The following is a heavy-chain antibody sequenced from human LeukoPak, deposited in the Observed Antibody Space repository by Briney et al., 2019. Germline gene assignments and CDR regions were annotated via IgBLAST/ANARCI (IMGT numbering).Heavy chain of an antibody. CDR2: IYYSGST. V-gene: IGHV4-59*01. D-gene: IGHD5-18*01. CDR3: ARMDTAMALYYFDY. J-gene: IGHJ4*02. CDR1: GGSISSYY. Sequence: SETLSLTCTVSGGSISSYYWSWIRQPPGKGLEWIGYIYYSGSTNYNPSLKSRVTISVDTSKNQFSLKLSSMTAADTAVYYCARMDTAMALYYFDYWGQGTLVTVSS.